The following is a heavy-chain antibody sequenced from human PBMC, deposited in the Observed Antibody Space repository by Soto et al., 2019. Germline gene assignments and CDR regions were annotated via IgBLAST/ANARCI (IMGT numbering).Heavy chain of an antibody. CDR3: TRLISPVDARPS. V-gene: IGHV3-23*01. CDR2: ISGSGGTT. D-gene: IGHD2-15*01. Sequence: WGSLRLSCVAPGFTFSSYALNWVRQAPGRGLEWVSAISGSGGTTYYADSVKRQVTISADKSINTAYLQWSSLKASDTAMYYCTRLISPVDARPSWGQGTLVTVSS. J-gene: IGHJ4*02. CDR1: GFTFSSYA.